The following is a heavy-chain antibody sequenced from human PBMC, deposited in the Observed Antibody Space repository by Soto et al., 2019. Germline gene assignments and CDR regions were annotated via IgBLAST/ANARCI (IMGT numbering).Heavy chain of an antibody. CDR3: ASALNAVAGTIGY. Sequence: GGSLRLSCAASGFTFSSYGMHWVRQAPGKGLEWVAVIWYDGSNKYYADSVKGRFTISRDNSKNTLYLQMNSLRAEDTAVYYCASALNAVAGTIGYWGQGTLVTVSS. D-gene: IGHD6-19*01. V-gene: IGHV3-33*01. CDR2: IWYDGSNK. J-gene: IGHJ4*02. CDR1: GFTFSSYG.